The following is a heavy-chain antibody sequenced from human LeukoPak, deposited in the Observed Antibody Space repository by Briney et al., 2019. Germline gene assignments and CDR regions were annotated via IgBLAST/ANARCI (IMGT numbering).Heavy chain of an antibody. CDR3: AKGDYGDDEGDWFDL. J-gene: IGHJ5*02. Sequence: PGGSLRLSCAASGFTFSSYGMHWVRQAPGKGLEWVAVISYDGSNKYYADSVKGRFTISRDNSKNTLYLQMNSLRAEDTAVYYCAKGDYGDDEGDWFDLWGQGTLVTVSS. CDR2: ISYDGSNK. D-gene: IGHD4-17*01. CDR1: GFTFSSYG. V-gene: IGHV3-30*18.